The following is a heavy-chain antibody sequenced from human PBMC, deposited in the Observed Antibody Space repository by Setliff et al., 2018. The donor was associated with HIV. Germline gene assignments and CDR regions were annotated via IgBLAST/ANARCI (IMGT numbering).Heavy chain of an antibody. CDR1: GFTFSSYA. V-gene: IGHV3-30*01. J-gene: IGHJ6*03. CDR2: ISYDGSNK. CDR3: AKVGGDGRFHYYHMDV. Sequence: GSLRLSCAASGFTFSSYAMHWVRQAPGKGLEWVAVISYDGSNKYYADSVKGRFTISRDNSKNTLYLQMNSLRAEDTAVYYCAKVGGDGRFHYYHMDVWGKGTTVTVSS. D-gene: IGHD2-21*02.